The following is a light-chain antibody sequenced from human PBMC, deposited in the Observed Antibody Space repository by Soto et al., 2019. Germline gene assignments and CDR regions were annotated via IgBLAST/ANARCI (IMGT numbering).Light chain of an antibody. Sequence: EIVLTQSPATLSLSPGERTTLSCRASQSVSNYLALYQQKPDQAPRLLNYDASNRSTGNPARFSGSGSGTDFTLTISTLAPEDFAVYYCQQHINRLSFGGGTKVEIK. V-gene: IGKV3-11*01. J-gene: IGKJ4*01. CDR1: QSVSNY. CDR3: QQHINRLS. CDR2: DAS.